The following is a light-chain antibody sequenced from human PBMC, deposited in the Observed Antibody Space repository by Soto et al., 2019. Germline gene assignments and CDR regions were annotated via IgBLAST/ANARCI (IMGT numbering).Light chain of an antibody. CDR1: QNIRTY. CDR3: QQSLSTPWT. J-gene: IGKJ1*01. Sequence: DIQLTQSPSSLSASVGDRVTITCRASQNIRTYLNWYQQKPGKAPNLLIYAASLLQSGVPSRFSAGGSGTDFTLTIRSLQPEDSATYYCQQSLSTPWTFGQGTRWIS. V-gene: IGKV1-39*01. CDR2: AAS.